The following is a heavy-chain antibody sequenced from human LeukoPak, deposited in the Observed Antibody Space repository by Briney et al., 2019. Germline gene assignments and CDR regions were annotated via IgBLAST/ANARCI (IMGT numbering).Heavy chain of an antibody. CDR2: ISSSGSTI. D-gene: IGHD5-24*01. CDR3: ASGSSDGCHDY. Sequence: GGSLRLSCAASGFTFSSYEMNWVRQAPGKGLEWVSYISSSGSTIYYADSVKGRFTISRDNAKNSLYLQMNSLRAEDTAVYYCASGSSDGCHDYWGQGTLVTVSS. V-gene: IGHV3-48*03. CDR1: GFTFSSYE. J-gene: IGHJ4*02.